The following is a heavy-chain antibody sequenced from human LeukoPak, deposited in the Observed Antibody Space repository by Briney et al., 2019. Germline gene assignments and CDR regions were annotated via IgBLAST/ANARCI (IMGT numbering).Heavy chain of an antibody. Sequence: GESLKISCKGSGYSFTNYWIGWVRQMPGKGLEWMGMIYPGDSTTRYSPSCRGQVTISADKSISTAYLQWSSLKASDTAMYDCARQSGDYSYYYYMDVWGEGTTVTISS. J-gene: IGHJ6*03. D-gene: IGHD2-21*02. CDR3: ARQSGDYSYYYYMDV. CDR2: IYPGDSTT. V-gene: IGHV5-51*01. CDR1: GYSFTNYW.